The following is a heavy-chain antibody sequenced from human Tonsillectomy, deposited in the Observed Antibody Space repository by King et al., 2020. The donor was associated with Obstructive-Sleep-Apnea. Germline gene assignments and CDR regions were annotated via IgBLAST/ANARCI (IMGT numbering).Heavy chain of an antibody. CDR1: GGSISSSSYY. CDR3: APRSGSTRWFDP. CDR2: IYYSGST. D-gene: IGHD3-10*01. V-gene: IGHV4-39*07. Sequence: QLQESGPGLVKPSETLSLTCTVSGGSISSSSYYWGWIRQPPGKGLEWIGSIYYSGSTYYNPSLKSRVTISVDTSKNQFSLKLSSVTAADTAVYYCAPRSGSTRWFDPWGQGTLVTVSS. J-gene: IGHJ5*02.